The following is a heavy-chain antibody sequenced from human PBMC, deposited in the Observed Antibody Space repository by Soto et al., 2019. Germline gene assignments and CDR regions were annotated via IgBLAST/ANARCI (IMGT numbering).Heavy chain of an antibody. CDR1: GFSLSTSGVG. J-gene: IGHJ4*02. D-gene: IGHD3-10*01. Sequence: QITLKESGPTLVKPTQTLTLTSNFSGFSLSTSGVGVGWIRQPPGKALEWRALIYWDDDKRYSPSMKSRLTITKDPSNNQVVLTMTNMDPVDTATYYCVHIRYGSGLFDYWGQGTLVTVSS. CDR3: VHIRYGSGLFDY. V-gene: IGHV2-5*02. CDR2: IYWDDDK.